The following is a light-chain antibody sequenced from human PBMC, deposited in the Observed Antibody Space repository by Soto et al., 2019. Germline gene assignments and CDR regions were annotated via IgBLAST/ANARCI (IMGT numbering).Light chain of an antibody. CDR3: QQYETFSGT. Sequence: DIQLTQSPSIMSASVGDRVTLTCRASQTISSWLAWYQQKPGEAPKLLIYDASALPRGVPSRFSGSGSGTKFTLTIASLQPDDFATYYCQQYETFSGTFGPGTKVDIK. CDR1: QTISSW. CDR2: DAS. J-gene: IGKJ1*01. V-gene: IGKV1-5*01.